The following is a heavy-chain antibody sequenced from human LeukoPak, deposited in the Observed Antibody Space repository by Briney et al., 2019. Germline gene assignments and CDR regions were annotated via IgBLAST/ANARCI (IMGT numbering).Heavy chain of an antibody. V-gene: IGHV4-38-2*02. CDR2: IYHSGST. CDR1: GYSISSGYY. D-gene: IGHD6-19*01. CDR3: AREDRQWLVHGDFDP. J-gene: IGHJ5*02. Sequence: SETLSLTCTVSGYSISSGYYWGWIRQPPGKGLEWIGSIYHSGSTYYNPSLKSRVTISVDTSKNQFSLKLSSVTAADTAVYYCAREDRQWLVHGDFDPWGQGTLVTVSS.